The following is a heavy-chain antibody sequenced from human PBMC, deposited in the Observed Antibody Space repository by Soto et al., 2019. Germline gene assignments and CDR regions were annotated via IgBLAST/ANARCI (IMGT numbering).Heavy chain of an antibody. J-gene: IGHJ6*02. CDR2: IYSGGST. D-gene: IGHD3-3*01. CDR3: AREGGVTIFGVVIMPSYYYYGMDV. Sequence: GGSLRLSCAASGFTVSSNYMSWVRQAPGKGLEWVSVIYSGGSTYYADSVEGRFTISRDNSKNTLYLQMNSLRAEDTAVYYCAREGGVTIFGVVIMPSYYYYGMDVWGQGTTVTVSS. V-gene: IGHV3-53*01. CDR1: GFTVSSNY.